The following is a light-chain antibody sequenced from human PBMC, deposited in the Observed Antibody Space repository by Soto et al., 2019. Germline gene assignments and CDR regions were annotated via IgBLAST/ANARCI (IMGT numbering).Light chain of an antibody. V-gene: IGKV3-15*01. Sequence: EIVITQSAAILSVSPGERATLSYRASQSVFSNLAWYQQKPGQAPRLLIYGASTRATGIPARFSGSGSGTEFTLTISSLQSEDFAVYYCQQYNNWPPWTFGQGTKVEIK. CDR2: GAS. CDR3: QQYNNWPPWT. J-gene: IGKJ1*01. CDR1: QSVFSN.